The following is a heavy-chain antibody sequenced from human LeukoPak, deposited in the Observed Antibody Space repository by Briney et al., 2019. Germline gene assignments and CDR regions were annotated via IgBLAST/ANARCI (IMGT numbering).Heavy chain of an antibody. CDR1: GFTFSSYG. V-gene: IGHV3-33*01. D-gene: IGHD2-2*01. CDR3: ARRYCSSTSCYGEDFDY. Sequence: PGRSLRLSCAAYGFTFSSYGMHWVRQAPGKGLEWVAIIWSDGSNKYYADSVKGRFTISRDNSKNTLYLQVNSLRAEDTAVYYCARRYCSSTSCYGEDFDYWGQGTLVTVSS. J-gene: IGHJ4*02. CDR2: IWSDGSNK.